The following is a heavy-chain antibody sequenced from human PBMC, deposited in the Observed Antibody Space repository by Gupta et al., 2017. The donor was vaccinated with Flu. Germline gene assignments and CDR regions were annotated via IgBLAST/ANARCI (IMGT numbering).Heavy chain of an antibody. CDR3: ARGGPRQWRVRGDAFDI. V-gene: IGHV4-34*01. CDR2: INHSGST. J-gene: IGHJ3*02. Sequence: QVQLQQWGAGLLKPSETLSLTCAVYGGSFSGYYWSWIRQPPGKGLEWIGEINHSGSTNYNPPLKRRVTISVDTSKNQVSLKLISVTAADTAVDYCARGGPRQWRVRGDAFDIWGQGTMVTVSS. CDR1: GGSFSGYY. D-gene: IGHD6-19*01.